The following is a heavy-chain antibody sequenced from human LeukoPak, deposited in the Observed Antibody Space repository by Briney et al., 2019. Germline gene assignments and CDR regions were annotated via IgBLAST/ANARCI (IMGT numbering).Heavy chain of an antibody. CDR3: ARAGWFGELLDY. V-gene: IGHV4-59*01. J-gene: IGHJ4*02. Sequence: PSETLSLTCAVYGGSFSGYYWSWIRQPPGKGLEWIGYIYYSGSTNYNPSLKSRVTISVDTSKNQFSLKLSSVTAADTAVYYCARAGWFGELLDYWGQGTLVTVSS. CDR1: GGSFSGYY. CDR2: IYYSGST. D-gene: IGHD3-10*01.